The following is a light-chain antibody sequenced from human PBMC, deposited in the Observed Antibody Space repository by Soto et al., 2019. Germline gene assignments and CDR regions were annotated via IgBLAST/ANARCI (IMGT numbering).Light chain of an antibody. CDR1: QSVLSSANHQNH. V-gene: IGKV4-1*01. CDR3: QQYYTTPLT. J-gene: IGKJ4*01. CDR2: WAS. Sequence: DIVMTQSPDSLAVSLGERATINCKSSQSVLSSANHQNHLAWYQQKPGQPPRLLIYWASTRESGVPVRFSGGGSGTDFTLTISSLQAEDVAVYYCQQYYTTPLTFGGGTKVEI.